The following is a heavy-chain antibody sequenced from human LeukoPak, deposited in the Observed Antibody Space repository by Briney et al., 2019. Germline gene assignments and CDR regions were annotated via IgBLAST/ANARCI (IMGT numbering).Heavy chain of an antibody. J-gene: IGHJ3*02. D-gene: IGHD3-10*01. CDR2: ISSSSSYT. CDR1: GFTFSDYY. CDR3: ARLVRGVGDAFDI. Sequence: GGSLRLSCAASGFTFSDYYMSWIRQAPGKGLEWVSYISSSSSYTNYADSVKGRFTISRDNAKNPLYLQMNSLRAEDTAVYYCARLVRGVGDAFDIWGQGTMVTVSS. V-gene: IGHV3-11*03.